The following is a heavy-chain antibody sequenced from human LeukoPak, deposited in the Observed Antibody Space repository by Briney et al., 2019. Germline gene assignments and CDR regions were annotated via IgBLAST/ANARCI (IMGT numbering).Heavy chain of an antibody. CDR1: GFTFSSYA. V-gene: IGHV3-23*01. CDR3: AKGVTGVAGRHYFDY. J-gene: IGHJ4*02. D-gene: IGHD6-19*01. CDR2: ISGSGGST. Sequence: GGSLRLSCAAPGFTFSSYAMSWVRQAPGKGLEWVSAISGSGGSTYYADTVKGRFTISRDNSKNTLDLQMNSLRAEDTAVYYCAKGVTGVAGRHYFDYWGQGTLVTVSS.